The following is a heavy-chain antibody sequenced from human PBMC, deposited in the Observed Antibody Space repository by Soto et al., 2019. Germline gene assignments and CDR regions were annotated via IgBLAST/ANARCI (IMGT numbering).Heavy chain of an antibody. CDR2: IWSDGSQK. CDR3: AREYVLPAPIRCYGMKV. J-gene: IGHJ6*01. V-gene: IGHV3-33*01. D-gene: IGHD2-2*01. CDR1: VFPSSAYC. Sequence: GGSLRLSCATSVFPSSAYCLHLVRQAPGKGLECVSVIWSDGSQKFYAESVKGRFTVSREDSKNTVYLHMGNLRAQDTAIYHCAREYVLPAPIRCYGMKVWGQGTTVTVSS.